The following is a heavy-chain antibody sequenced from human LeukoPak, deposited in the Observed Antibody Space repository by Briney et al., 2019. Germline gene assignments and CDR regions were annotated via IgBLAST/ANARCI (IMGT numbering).Heavy chain of an antibody. CDR3: ARATKLKWGYGKLFDY. CDR2: IYHSGST. Sequence: SETLSLTCTVSGGSISSSGYYWGWIRQPPGKGLEWIGSIYHSGSTYYNPSLKSRVTISVDTSKNQFSLKLSSVTAADTAVYYCARATKLKWGYGKLFDYWGQGALVTVSS. J-gene: IGHJ4*02. D-gene: IGHD5-18*01. V-gene: IGHV4-39*07. CDR1: GGSISSSGYY.